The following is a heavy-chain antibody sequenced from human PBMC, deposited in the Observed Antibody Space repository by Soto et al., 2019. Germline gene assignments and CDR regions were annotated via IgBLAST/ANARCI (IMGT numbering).Heavy chain of an antibody. CDR3: AKVPYYDYIWGVDY. CDR1: GFSFSSYA. CDR2: ISGSGGST. J-gene: IGHJ4*02. D-gene: IGHD3-16*01. V-gene: IGHV3-23*01. Sequence: EVQLLESGGDLVQPGGSLRLSCAASGFSFSSYAMSWVRQAPGKGLEWVSAISGSGGSTYYADSVKGRFTISRDNSKNTLYLQMNSLRAEDTAVYYCAKVPYYDYIWGVDYWGQGTLVTVSS.